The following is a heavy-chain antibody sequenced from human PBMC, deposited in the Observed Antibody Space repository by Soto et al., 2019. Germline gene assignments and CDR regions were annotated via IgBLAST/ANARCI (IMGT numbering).Heavy chain of an antibody. CDR2: IHPSGST. D-gene: IGHD3-16*01. J-gene: IGHJ4*02. Sequence: SETLSLTCAVYGESFSGYYCSWTRQAPGKGLEWIGEIHPSGSTHYNPSLKTRVTISLDTSKNQFSLKLSSVTAADTAVYYCARGPPFHWGQGTLVTVS. V-gene: IGHV4-34*01. CDR1: GESFSGYY. CDR3: ARGPPFH.